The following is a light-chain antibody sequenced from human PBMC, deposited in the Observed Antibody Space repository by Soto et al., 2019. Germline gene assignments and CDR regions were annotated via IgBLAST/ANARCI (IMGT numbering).Light chain of an antibody. CDR1: QSVSSN. CDR2: DAS. V-gene: IGKV3-15*01. CDR3: QQYNDWPLM. J-gene: IGKJ1*01. Sequence: EVVMTQSPATLSVSPGESATRSCRPSQSVSSNLAWYQQKDGQAHRPLIYDASNRATGIPDRFSGRGSGTDFTLTIHSLQSEDFAVYYCQQYNDWPLMFGQGTKVDI.